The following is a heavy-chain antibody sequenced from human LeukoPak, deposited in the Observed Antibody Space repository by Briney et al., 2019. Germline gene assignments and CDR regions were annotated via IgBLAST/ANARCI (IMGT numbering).Heavy chain of an antibody. CDR2: IYPGNSDI. Sequence: GESLKISCKGSGYSFASYWIAWVRQMPGNGLEWMGVIYPGNSDITCSPSFQGQVTISADKSVSTAYLHWSSLKASDTAIYYCARHLSSITSCPNYWGQGTLVTVSS. CDR3: ARHLSSITSCPNY. J-gene: IGHJ4*02. V-gene: IGHV5-51*01. D-gene: IGHD2-2*01. CDR1: GYSFASYW.